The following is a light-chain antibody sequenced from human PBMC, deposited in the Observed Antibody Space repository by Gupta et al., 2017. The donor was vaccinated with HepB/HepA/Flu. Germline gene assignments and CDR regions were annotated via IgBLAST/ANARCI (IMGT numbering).Light chain of an antibody. CDR3: AAWDTSLNAVV. V-gene: IGLV1-44*01. Sequence: SVLTQSTSISGPPGQRGTIPCSGSSSNVGSNNVNWYHQLPGTAPKLLIYYNDDRPSGVPDRISGSKSGPSAYLAISALQSEDEADYYCAAWDTSLNAVVFGGGTKLTVL. CDR1: SSNVGSNN. CDR2: YND. J-gene: IGLJ2*01.